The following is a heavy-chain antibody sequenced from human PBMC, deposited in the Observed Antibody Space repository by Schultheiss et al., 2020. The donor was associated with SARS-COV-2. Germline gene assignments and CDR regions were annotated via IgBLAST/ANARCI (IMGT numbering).Heavy chain of an antibody. CDR3: ASQIQLWPLVYGMDV. D-gene: IGHD5-18*01. V-gene: IGHV3-23*01. CDR2: ISGSGGST. CDR1: GFTFSSYA. Sequence: GGSLRLSCAASGFTFSSYAMSWVRQAPGKGLEWVSAISGSGGSTYYADSVKGRFTISRDNAKNTLYLQMNSLRAEDTAVYYCASQIQLWPLVYGMDVWGQGTTVTVSS. J-gene: IGHJ6*02.